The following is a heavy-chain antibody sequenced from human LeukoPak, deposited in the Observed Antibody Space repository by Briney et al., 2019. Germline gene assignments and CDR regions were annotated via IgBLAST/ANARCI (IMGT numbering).Heavy chain of an antibody. V-gene: IGHV1-2*02. J-gene: IGHJ4*02. CDR2: INPINGGT. Sequence: ASVKVSCKASGGTFSSYAISWGRQAPGQGLEGMGCINPINGGTSYAPKFQGRVTMTRDTSINTAYMDLRGLRSDDTAVYYCARDISAASALDYWGQGTLVTVSS. D-gene: IGHD6-13*01. CDR1: GGTFSSYA. CDR3: ARDISAASALDY.